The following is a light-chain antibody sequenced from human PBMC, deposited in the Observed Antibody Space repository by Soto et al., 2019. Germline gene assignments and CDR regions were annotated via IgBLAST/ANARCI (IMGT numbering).Light chain of an antibody. Sequence: QSVLTQPPSASGTPGQRVTISCSGSSSNIGSKTVSWYQQFPGTAPKLLIYSNNQRPSGVPDRFSGSKSGTSASLAISGLLSDDEADYYCAAWDDSLNGVVFGGGTKLTVL. CDR3: AAWDDSLNGVV. CDR2: SNN. J-gene: IGLJ2*01. V-gene: IGLV1-44*01. CDR1: SSNIGSKT.